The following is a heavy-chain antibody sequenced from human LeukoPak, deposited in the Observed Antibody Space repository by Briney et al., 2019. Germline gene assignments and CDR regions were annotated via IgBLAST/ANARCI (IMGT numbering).Heavy chain of an antibody. CDR1: GYTFSSYS. V-gene: IGHV3-21*01. Sequence: PGGSLSLSFAASGYTFSSYSMNWVRQAPGKGLEWVSSISSGSSYIYYADSVKGRFTISRDNAKNSLNLQMNSLRAEDTAVYYCARSGRETDGYSYGLSNWLDRWGQGTLVTVSS. CDR3: ARSGRETDGYSYGLSNWLDR. D-gene: IGHD5-18*01. CDR2: ISSGSSYI. J-gene: IGHJ5*02.